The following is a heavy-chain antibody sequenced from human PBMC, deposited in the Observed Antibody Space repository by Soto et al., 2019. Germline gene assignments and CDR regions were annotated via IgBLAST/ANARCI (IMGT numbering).Heavy chain of an antibody. J-gene: IGHJ6*02. V-gene: IGHV4-30-4*01. CDR1: GGTLSSGDYY. Sequence: SXTLSRSCPGTGGTLSSGDYYWSWIRQPPGKGLEWIGYIYSSGSTYYNTSLKSRVTISVDTSKNQLSLKLSSVTAADTAVYYCARDGDNYYGMDGWGQGTTVTVYS. D-gene: IGHD3-10*01. CDR2: IYSSGST. CDR3: ARDGDNYYGMDG.